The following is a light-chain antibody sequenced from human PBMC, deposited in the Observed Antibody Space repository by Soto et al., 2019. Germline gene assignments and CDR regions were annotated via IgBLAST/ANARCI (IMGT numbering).Light chain of an antibody. J-gene: IGLJ1*01. CDR2: DVY. Sequence: QAVVTQPRSVSGSLGQSVTISCTGTNSDVGAYNFVSWYQQHPGKAPKLVIYDVYERPSGVPDRFSGSKSGNTASLTISGLQADDEADYSCCSFAGSYYVFGSETKLTVL. CDR1: NSDVGAYNF. V-gene: IGLV2-11*01. CDR3: CSFAGSYYV.